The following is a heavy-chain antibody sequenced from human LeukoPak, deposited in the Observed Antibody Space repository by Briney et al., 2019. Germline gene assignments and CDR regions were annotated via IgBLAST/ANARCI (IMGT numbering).Heavy chain of an antibody. Sequence: GRSLRLSCTASGITFSSYAMHWVRQAPGKGLEWVAVISYDGSNKYYADSVKGRFTISRDNSKNTLYLQMNSLRAEDTAVYYCGRDYDSRDFWSRFRNFDYWGQGTLVTVFS. V-gene: IGHV3-30-3*01. D-gene: IGHD3-3*01. J-gene: IGHJ4*02. CDR3: GRDYDSRDFWSRFRNFDY. CDR1: GITFSSYA. CDR2: ISYDGSNK.